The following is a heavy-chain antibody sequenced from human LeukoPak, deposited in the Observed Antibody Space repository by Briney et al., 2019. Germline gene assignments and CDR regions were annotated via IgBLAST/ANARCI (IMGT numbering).Heavy chain of an antibody. CDR2: ISGGGGST. V-gene: IGHV3-23*01. J-gene: IGHJ3*02. CDR1: GFTVSSNY. D-gene: IGHD3-10*01. Sequence: HTGGSLRLSCAASGFTVSSNYMSWVRQAPGKGLEWVSTISGGGGSTYYADSVKGRFTISRDNSKNTLYLQMNSLRAEDTAVYYCAKDSALWFGELYGAFDIWGQGTMVTVSS. CDR3: AKDSALWFGELYGAFDI.